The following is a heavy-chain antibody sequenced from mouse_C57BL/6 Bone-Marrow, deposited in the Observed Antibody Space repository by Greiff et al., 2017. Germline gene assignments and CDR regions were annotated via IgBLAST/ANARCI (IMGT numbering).Heavy chain of an antibody. V-gene: IGHV5-4*01. CDR3: ARDLGPFDY. CDR1: GFTFSSYA. J-gene: IGHJ2*01. CDR2: ISDGGSYT. D-gene: IGHD4-1*01. Sequence: EVHLVESGGGLVKPGGSLKLSCAASGFTFSSYAMSWVRQTPEKRLEWVATISDGGSYTYYPDNVKGRFTISRDNAKNNLYLQMSHLKSEDTAMYYCARDLGPFDYWGQSTTLTVSS.